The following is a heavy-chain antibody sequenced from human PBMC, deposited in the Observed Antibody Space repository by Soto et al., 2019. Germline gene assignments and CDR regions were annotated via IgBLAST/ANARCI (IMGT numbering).Heavy chain of an antibody. V-gene: IGHV1-18*01. CDR1: GYTFTNYG. CDR3: TRDRSSGDY. Sequence: QVQLVQPGAEVKKPGASVKVSCKASGYTFTNYGISWVRQAPGQGLEWMGWIRANTGHTDYAEKYQGRVTMTTDTSTSTDYLELSSLTSDDTAVYYCTRDRSSGDYWGQGTLVTVSS. D-gene: IGHD6-25*01. J-gene: IGHJ4*02. CDR2: IRANTGHT.